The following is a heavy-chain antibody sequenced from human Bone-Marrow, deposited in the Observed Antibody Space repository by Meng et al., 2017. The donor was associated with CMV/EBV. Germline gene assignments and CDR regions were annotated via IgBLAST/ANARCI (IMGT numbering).Heavy chain of an antibody. CDR3: TVARSGWDPSGVALAFDI. V-gene: IGHV3-15*01. D-gene: IGHD6-19*01. J-gene: IGHJ3*02. Sequence: GGSLKISCAASGFTFNDAWMTWVRQAPGKGLEWVGSIKSKTDGGTTDYAAPVTGRFTISRDDSKNTLYLQMNSLKVEDTAVYYCTVARSGWDPSGVALAFDIWGQGTMVTVSS. CDR2: IKSKTDGGTT. CDR1: GFTFNDAW.